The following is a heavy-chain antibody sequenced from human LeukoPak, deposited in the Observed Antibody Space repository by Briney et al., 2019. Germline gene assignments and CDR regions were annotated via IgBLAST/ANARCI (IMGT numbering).Heavy chain of an antibody. CDR1: GGSVSSGSYY. D-gene: IGHD3-10*01. CDR2: IYYSGST. V-gene: IGHV4-61*01. J-gene: IGHJ4*02. CDR3: ARGDYYTAPFDY. Sequence: SETLSLTCTVSGGSVSSGSYYWSWIRQPPGKGLEWIGYIYYSGSTNYNPSLKSRVTISVDTSKNQFSLKLSSVTAADTAVYYCARGDYYTAPFDYWGQGTLVTVSS.